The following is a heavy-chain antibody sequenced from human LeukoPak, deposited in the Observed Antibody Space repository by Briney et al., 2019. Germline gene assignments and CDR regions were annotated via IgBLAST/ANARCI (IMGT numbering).Heavy chain of an antibody. CDR1: GFTVSSNY. CDR3: AREIAAAGLDY. Sequence: PGGSMRLSCAASGFTVSSNYMSWDRQAPGKGLEWVSVIYSGGSTYYADSVKGRFTISRDNSKNTLYLQMNSLRAEDTAVYYCAREIAAAGLDYWGQGTLVTVSS. CDR2: IYSGGST. J-gene: IGHJ4*02. V-gene: IGHV3-66*01. D-gene: IGHD6-13*01.